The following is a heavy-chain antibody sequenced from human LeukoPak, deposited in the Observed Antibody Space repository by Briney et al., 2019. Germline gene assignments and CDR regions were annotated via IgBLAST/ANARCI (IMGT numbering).Heavy chain of an antibody. CDR1: GYTFTGYY. CDR2: INPNSGGT. V-gene: IGHV1-2*02. CDR3: ARDLLYYYDSSGYGAPIWDY. J-gene: IGHJ4*02. Sequence: ASVKVSCKASGYTFTGYYMHWVRQAPGQGLEWMGWINPNSGGTNYAQKFQGRVTMTRDTSISTAYMELSGLRSDDTAVYYCARDLLYYYDSSGYGAPIWDYWGQGTLVTVSS. D-gene: IGHD3-22*01.